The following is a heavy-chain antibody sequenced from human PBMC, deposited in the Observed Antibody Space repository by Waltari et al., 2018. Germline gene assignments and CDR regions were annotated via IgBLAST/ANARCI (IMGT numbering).Heavy chain of an antibody. Sequence: QVQLQQWGAGLLKPSETLSLTCAVYGGSFSGYYWSWIRQPPGKGLEWIGEINHSGSTNYNPSLKSRFTISVDTSKNQFSLKLSSVTAADTAVYYCARGPGVMSFYYDYYGMDVWGQGTTVTVSS. D-gene: IGHD3-16*01. CDR3: ARGPGVMSFYYDYYGMDV. CDR2: INHSGST. J-gene: IGHJ6*02. CDR1: GGSFSGYY. V-gene: IGHV4-34*01.